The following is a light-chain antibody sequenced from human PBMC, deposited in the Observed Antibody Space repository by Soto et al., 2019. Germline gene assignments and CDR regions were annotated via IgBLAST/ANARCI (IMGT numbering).Light chain of an antibody. V-gene: IGKV1-39*01. CDR2: GAS. CDR1: QTITTY. Sequence: DIQMTQSPSSLSASVGDRVTITCRASQTITTYFKWYQQKPGEAPKLLIFGASSLQSWVPSRFTGSGSGTDFTLTISRLQPEDLATYHCQQSHSTPWTFGQGTKVEIK. CDR3: QQSHSTPWT. J-gene: IGKJ1*01.